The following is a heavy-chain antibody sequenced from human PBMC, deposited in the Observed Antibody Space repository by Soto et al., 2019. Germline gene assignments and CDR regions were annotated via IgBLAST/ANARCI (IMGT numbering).Heavy chain of an antibody. D-gene: IGHD5-12*01. Sequence: QVQLVQSGAEVKKPGASVKVSCKASGYTFTSYAMHWVRQAPGQRLEWMGWINAGNGNTKYSQKFQGRVTITRDTSARTAYMELSSLRSEDTAVYYCARDQRWGWLRFYYFDYWGQGTLVTVSS. CDR3: ARDQRWGWLRFYYFDY. CDR2: INAGNGNT. V-gene: IGHV1-3*01. J-gene: IGHJ4*02. CDR1: GYTFTSYA.